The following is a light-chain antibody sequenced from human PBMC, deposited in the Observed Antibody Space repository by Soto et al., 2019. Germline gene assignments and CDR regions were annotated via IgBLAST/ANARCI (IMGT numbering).Light chain of an antibody. CDR2: AAS. CDR1: KSISSY. J-gene: IGKJ1*01. V-gene: IGKV1-39*01. CDR3: QRSDSTPRT. Sequence: DIQMTQSPSSLSASVGDRVTITCRASKSISSYLNWYQQKPGKAPKLLIYAASSLQSGVSSRFSGLGSGTDFTITISSLQPEDFATYYCQRSDSTPRTFGQGTKVEIK.